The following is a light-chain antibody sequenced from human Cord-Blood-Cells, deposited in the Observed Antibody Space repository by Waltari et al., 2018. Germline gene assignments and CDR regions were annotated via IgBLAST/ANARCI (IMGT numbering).Light chain of an antibody. CDR3: QQSYSTIT. Sequence: DIQMTQSPSSLSASVRDRVTITCRASQSISSSLNSYQQKPGKVPKLLLYAASSLESRVPSMISGSGYVTEFTLTISSLQPEDFATYYCQQSYSTITFGPGTKVDIK. J-gene: IGKJ3*01. V-gene: IGKV1-39*01. CDR2: AAS. CDR1: QSISSS.